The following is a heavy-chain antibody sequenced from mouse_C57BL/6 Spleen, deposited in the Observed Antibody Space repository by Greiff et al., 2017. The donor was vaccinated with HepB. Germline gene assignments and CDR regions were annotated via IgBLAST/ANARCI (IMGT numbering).Heavy chain of an antibody. Sequence: VVESGAELARPGASVKLSCKASGYTFTSYGISWVKQRTGQGLEWIGEIYPRSGNTYYNEKFKGKATLTADKSSSTAYMELRSLTSEDSAVYFCARGWDDYAMDYWGQGTSVTVSS. V-gene: IGHV1-81*01. J-gene: IGHJ4*01. CDR1: GYTFTSYG. CDR3: ARGWDDYAMDY. D-gene: IGHD4-1*01. CDR2: IYPRSGNT.